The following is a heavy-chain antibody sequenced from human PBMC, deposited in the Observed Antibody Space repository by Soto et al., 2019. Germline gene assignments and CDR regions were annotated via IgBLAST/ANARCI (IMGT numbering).Heavy chain of an antibody. Sequence: ASVKASSEARGYAYTSCYMHWLRHAHRKGLEWMGIINPSGGSTSYAQKFQGRVTMTRDTSTSTVYMELSSLRSEDTAVYYCARDHPDIVATTPYYYYYMDVWGKGTTVTVSS. V-gene: IGHV1-46*03. J-gene: IGHJ6*03. D-gene: IGHD5-12*01. CDR1: GYAYTSCY. CDR2: INPSGGST. CDR3: ARDHPDIVATTPYYYYYMDV.